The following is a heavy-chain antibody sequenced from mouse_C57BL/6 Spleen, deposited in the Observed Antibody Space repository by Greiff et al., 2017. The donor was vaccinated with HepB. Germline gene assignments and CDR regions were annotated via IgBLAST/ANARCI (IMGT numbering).Heavy chain of an antibody. J-gene: IGHJ4*01. Sequence: VQLKESGPGLVKPSQSLSLTCSVTGYSITSGYYWNWIRQFPGNKLEWMGYISYDGSNNYNPSLKNRISITRDTSKNQFFLKLNSVTTEDTATYYCARDENYEMDYWGQGTSVTVSS. V-gene: IGHV3-6*01. CDR2: ISYDGSN. CDR1: GYSITSGYY. CDR3: ARDENYEMDY.